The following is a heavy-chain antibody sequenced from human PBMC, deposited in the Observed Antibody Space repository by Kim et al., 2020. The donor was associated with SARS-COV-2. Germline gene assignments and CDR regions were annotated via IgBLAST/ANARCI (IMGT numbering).Heavy chain of an antibody. CDR2: ISYDGSNK. Sequence: GGSLRLSCAASGFTFSSYGMHWVRQAPGKGLEWVAVISYDGSNKYYADSVKGRFTISRDNSKNTLYLQMNSLRAEDTAVYYCAKDLQSYYDSSGPTGLDYWGQGTLVTVSS. V-gene: IGHV3-30*18. J-gene: IGHJ4*02. CDR1: GFTFSSYG. CDR3: AKDLQSYYDSSGPTGLDY. D-gene: IGHD3-22*01.